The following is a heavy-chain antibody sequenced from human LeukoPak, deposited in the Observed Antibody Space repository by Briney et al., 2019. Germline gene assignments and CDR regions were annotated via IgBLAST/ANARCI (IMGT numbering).Heavy chain of an antibody. CDR1: GYTFTSYA. Sequence: GASVKVSCKASGYTFTSYAMNWVRQAPGQGLEWMGWINTNTGNPTYAQGFTGRFVFSLDTSVSTAYLQISSLKAEDTAVYYCAREALGYTGQYYYYYYYMEVWGKGTTVTVSS. CDR2: INTNTGNP. CDR3: AREALGYTGQYYYYYYYMEV. V-gene: IGHV7-4-1*02. J-gene: IGHJ6*03. D-gene: IGHD5-18*01.